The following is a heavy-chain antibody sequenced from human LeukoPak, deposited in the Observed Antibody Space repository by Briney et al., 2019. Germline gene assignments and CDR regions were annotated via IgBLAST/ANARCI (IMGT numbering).Heavy chain of an antibody. Sequence: SGGSLRLSCAASGFTFSSYAMHWVRQAPGKGLEWVAVISYDGSNKYYADSVKGRFTISRDNAKNSLYLQMNSLRAADTAVYYCAKGVGDPMGATTHLDYWGQGILVTVSS. V-gene: IGHV3-30-3*01. CDR3: AKGVGDPMGATTHLDY. CDR1: GFTFSSYA. D-gene: IGHD1-26*01. J-gene: IGHJ4*02. CDR2: ISYDGSNK.